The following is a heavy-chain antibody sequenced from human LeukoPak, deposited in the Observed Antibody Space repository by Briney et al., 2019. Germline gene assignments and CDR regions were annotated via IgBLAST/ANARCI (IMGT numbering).Heavy chain of an antibody. D-gene: IGHD4-11*01. CDR1: GGIFSSYG. CDR3: ARGSYSDYIFDY. Sequence: ASVKVSCKASGGIFSSYGINWVRQAPGQGLEWMGRIIHMFGATNYAQKFQGRVTVTTDESTSTAYMELSSLRSEDTAVYYCARGSYSDYIFDYWGQGTLVTVSS. CDR2: IIHMFGAT. J-gene: IGHJ4*02. V-gene: IGHV1-69*05.